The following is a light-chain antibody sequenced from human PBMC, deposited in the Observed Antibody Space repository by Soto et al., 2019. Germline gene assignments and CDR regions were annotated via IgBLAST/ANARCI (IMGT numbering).Light chain of an antibody. CDR2: DAS. CDR3: QPRTNWPIT. CDR1: QSVGSY. V-gene: IGKV3-11*01. J-gene: IGKJ5*01. Sequence: EIVLAQSPATLSLSPGERATLSCRASQSVGSYLAWYQQKPGQAPRLLIYDASTRATGIPARFSGSGSGTDFTLTISSLEPEDFAVYYCQPRTNWPITFGQGTRLEIK.